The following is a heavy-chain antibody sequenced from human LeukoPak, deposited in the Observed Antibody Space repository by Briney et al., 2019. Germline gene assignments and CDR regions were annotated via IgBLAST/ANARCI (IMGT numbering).Heavy chain of an antibody. D-gene: IGHD5-18*01. Sequence: GGSLRLSCAASGFTFSSYAMGWVRQAPGKGLEWVSAITASGGNTYYADSVKGRFTISRDNSKNTLYLQVNSLRAEDTAVYYCARGNGYSYGRYYFDYWGQGTLVTVSS. CDR1: GFTFSSYA. CDR3: ARGNGYSYGRYYFDY. J-gene: IGHJ4*02. V-gene: IGHV3-23*01. CDR2: ITASGGNT.